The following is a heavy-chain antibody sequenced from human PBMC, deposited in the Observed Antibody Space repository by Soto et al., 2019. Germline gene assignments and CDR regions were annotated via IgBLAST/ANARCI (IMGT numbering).Heavy chain of an antibody. Sequence: EVQLLESGGGLVQPGGSLRLSCAAYGFTFSSYAMSWVRQAPGKWLEWVSVISGSGDSTYYADSVKGRFTISRDNSKNTLYLQMHSLRAEDTAVYYCARRGSGSYYDYWGQGTLVTVSS. D-gene: IGHD1-26*01. CDR1: GFTFSSYA. CDR2: ISGSGDST. V-gene: IGHV3-23*01. CDR3: ARRGSGSYYDY. J-gene: IGHJ4*02.